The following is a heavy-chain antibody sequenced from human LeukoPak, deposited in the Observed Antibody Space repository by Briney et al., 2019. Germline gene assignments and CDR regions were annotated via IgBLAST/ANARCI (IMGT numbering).Heavy chain of an antibody. D-gene: IGHD4-17*01. J-gene: IGHJ5*02. CDR3: AREYTTVINWFDP. CDR1: GFTFSSYW. Sequence: GGSLRLSCAASGFTFSSYWMSWVRQAPGKGLEWVANIKQDGSEKYYVDSVKGRFTISRDNAKNSLYLQMNSLRAEDTAVYYCAREYTTVINWFDPWGQGTLVTVSS. V-gene: IGHV3-7*01. CDR2: IKQDGSEK.